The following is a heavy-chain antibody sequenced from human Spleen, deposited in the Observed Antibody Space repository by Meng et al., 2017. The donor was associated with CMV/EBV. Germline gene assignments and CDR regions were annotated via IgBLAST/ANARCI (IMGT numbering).Heavy chain of an antibody. V-gene: IGHV3-21*01. Sequence: GFTVSSNYMSWVRQAPGKGLEWVSSISGSSTYIHYADSLKGRFTIFRDNAKESLYLQMNSLRAEDTAVYYCAKDMRIAAAGTPWFDPRGQGTLVTVSS. J-gene: IGHJ5*02. CDR1: GFTVSSNY. CDR3: AKDMRIAAAGTPWFDP. CDR2: ISGSSTYI. D-gene: IGHD6-13*01.